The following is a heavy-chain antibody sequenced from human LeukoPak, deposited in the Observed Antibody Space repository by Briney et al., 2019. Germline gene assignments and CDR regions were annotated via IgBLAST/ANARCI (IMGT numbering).Heavy chain of an antibody. CDR3: ARDQYDSSGGNWFDP. CDR2: IYYSGST. CDR1: GGSISSSSYY. D-gene: IGHD3-22*01. Sequence: SETLSLTCTVSGGSISSSSYYWGWIRQPPGKGLEWIGSIYYSGSTYYNPSLKSRVTISVDTSKNQFSLKLSSVTAADTAVYYCARDQYDSSGGNWFDPWGQGTLVTVSS. V-gene: IGHV4-39*07. J-gene: IGHJ5*02.